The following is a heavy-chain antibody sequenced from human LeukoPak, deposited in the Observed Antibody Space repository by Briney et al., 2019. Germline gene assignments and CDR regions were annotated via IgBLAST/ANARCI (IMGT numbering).Heavy chain of an antibody. CDR3: ARLDAAAGRYLQFFY. CDR2: IHDSGST. Sequence: SETLSLTRTVSGGSNINYYWSWIRQSPEKGLEWIGYIHDSGSTNYNPSLKSRVTRSVDTSKNQFSLKLSSVTAADTAVYYCARLDAAAGRYLQFFYWGQGTLVTVSS. V-gene: IGHV4-59*08. D-gene: IGHD3-10*01. CDR1: GGSNINYY. J-gene: IGHJ4*02.